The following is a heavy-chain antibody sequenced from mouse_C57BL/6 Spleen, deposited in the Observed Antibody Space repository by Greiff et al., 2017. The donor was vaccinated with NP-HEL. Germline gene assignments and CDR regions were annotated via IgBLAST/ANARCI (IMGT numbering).Heavy chain of an antibody. J-gene: IGHJ2*01. V-gene: IGHV1-64*01. Sequence: VQLQQSGAELARPGASVKLSCKASGYTFTSYGISWVKQRPGQGLEWIGMIHPNSGSTNYNEKFKSKATLTVDKSSSTAYMQLSSLTSEDSAVYYCADGYYDYFDYWGQGTTLTVSS. CDR3: ADGYYDYFDY. CDR2: IHPNSGST. CDR1: GYTFTSYG. D-gene: IGHD2-3*01.